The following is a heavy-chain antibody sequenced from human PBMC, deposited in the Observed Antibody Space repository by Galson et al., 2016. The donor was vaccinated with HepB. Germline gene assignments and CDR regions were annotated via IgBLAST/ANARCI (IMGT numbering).Heavy chain of an antibody. V-gene: IGHV4-31*03. D-gene: IGHD6-19*01. CDR1: GGFISSGGYF. Sequence: TLSLTCTVSGGFISSGGYFWSWIRQRPGKGLDWIGHIYYSGRTYYNPSLRSRVTISVDTFRNQFSLQLTSATAADTAVYYCARAPPRSGWLDQWGQGTLVTVSS. CDR2: IYYSGRT. J-gene: IGHJ4*02. CDR3: ARAPPRSGWLDQ.